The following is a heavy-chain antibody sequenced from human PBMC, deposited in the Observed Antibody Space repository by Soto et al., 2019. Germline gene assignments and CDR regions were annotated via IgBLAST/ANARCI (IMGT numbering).Heavy chain of an antibody. Sequence: WGSLRLSCAALGLTISGKKYMSWVRQAPGRGLEWVSGLYDVDGTYYADSVKGRFTISSDTSKTIVFLQMTSLGPDDTAVYYCATWLLREHAYDIWGLGTTVTVSS. CDR3: ATWLLREHAYDI. V-gene: IGHV3-53*01. D-gene: IGHD1-26*01. J-gene: IGHJ3*02. CDR1: GLTISGKKY. CDR2: LYDVDGT.